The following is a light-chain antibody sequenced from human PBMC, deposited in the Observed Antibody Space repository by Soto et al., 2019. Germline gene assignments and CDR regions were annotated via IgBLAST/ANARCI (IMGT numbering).Light chain of an antibody. CDR1: QSVSSN. J-gene: IGKJ1*01. V-gene: IGKV3-15*01. Sequence: EIVMTQSPATLSVSPGERATLSCRASQSVSSNLAWYQQKPGQAPRLLIYGASTRATGIPARFSGSASGTEFTLTISSLQSEDFAVYYCQQYNNWPRETFGQGTKVDIK. CDR2: GAS. CDR3: QQYNNWPRET.